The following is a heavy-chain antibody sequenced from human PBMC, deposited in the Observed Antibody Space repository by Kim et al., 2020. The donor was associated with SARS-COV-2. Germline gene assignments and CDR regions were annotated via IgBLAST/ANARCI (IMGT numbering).Heavy chain of an antibody. V-gene: IGHV1-3*01. CDR3: ARAQNPGAFDI. J-gene: IGHJ3*02. CDR2: T. Sequence: TKFAQKFQGTVTLTRDTSASTDYMELSSLRSEDTAVYYCARAQNPGAFDIWGQGTMVTVSS.